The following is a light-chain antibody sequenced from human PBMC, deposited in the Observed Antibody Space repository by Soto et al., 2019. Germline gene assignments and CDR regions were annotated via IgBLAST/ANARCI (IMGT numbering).Light chain of an antibody. Sequence: EIVLTQSPGTLSLSPGERATLSCRASQSVGISYLAWYQQKPGQAPRLLIYGASSRATGIPDRFSGSGSGTDFTLTISRLEPEDFAVYYCQQYGSSPSTFGQGTTLEIK. CDR2: GAS. CDR3: QQYGSSPST. J-gene: IGKJ2*02. V-gene: IGKV3-20*01. CDR1: QSVGISY.